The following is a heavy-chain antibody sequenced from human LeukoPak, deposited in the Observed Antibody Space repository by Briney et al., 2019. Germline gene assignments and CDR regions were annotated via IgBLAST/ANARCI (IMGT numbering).Heavy chain of an antibody. J-gene: IGHJ4*02. Sequence: GESLKISCRGSGYSFTNYWIGWVRQMPGKGLEWMGIIYPGDSDTRYSPSFQGQATISADKSISTAYLQWSSLEASDTAMYYCARRRSYTSSLIDYWGQGTLVTVSS. CDR3: ARRRSYTSSLIDY. CDR1: GYSFTNYW. CDR2: IYPGDSDT. V-gene: IGHV5-51*01. D-gene: IGHD6-13*01.